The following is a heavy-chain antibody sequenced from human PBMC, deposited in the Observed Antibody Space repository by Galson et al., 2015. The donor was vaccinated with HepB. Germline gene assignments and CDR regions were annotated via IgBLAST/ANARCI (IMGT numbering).Heavy chain of an antibody. D-gene: IGHD1-14*01. V-gene: IGHV3-30-3*02. J-gene: IGHJ2*01. CDR1: GFTFSSYA. CDR2: ISYDGSNK. Sequence: SLRLSCAASGFTFSSYAMHWVRQAPGKGLEWVAVISYDGSNKYYADSVKGRFTISRDNSKNTLYLQMNSLRAEDTAVYCCAKTYAPGRRRWYFDLWGRGTLVTVSS. CDR3: AKTYAPGRRRWYFDL.